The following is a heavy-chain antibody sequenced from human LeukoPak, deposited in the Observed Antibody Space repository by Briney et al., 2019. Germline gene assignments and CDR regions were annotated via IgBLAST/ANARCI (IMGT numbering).Heavy chain of an antibody. V-gene: IGHV4-31*03. CDR3: ARVVYYSIEWHYFDY. J-gene: IGHJ4*02. Sequence: PSQTLSLTCTVSGGSISSGGYYWSWLRQHPGTGLEWLGYIYYSGSTYYNPSLKSRVTISVDTSKNQFSLKLSSVTAADTAVYYCARVVYYSIEWHYFDYWGQGTLVTVSS. D-gene: IGHD5-12*01. CDR2: IYYSGST. CDR1: GGSISSGGYY.